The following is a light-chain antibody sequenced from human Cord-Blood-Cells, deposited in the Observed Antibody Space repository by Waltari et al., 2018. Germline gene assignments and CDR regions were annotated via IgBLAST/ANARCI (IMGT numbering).Light chain of an antibody. Sequence: QSALTQPPSASGSPGQSVTISCTGTSSDGGGSNYVSWYQQHPGKAPKLMIYEVSTRPSGVPDRFSGSKSGNTASLTVSGLQAEDEADYYCSSYAGSNNLVFGGGTKLTVL. V-gene: IGLV2-8*01. CDR3: SSYAGSNNLV. J-gene: IGLJ3*02. CDR1: SSDGGGSNY. CDR2: EVS.